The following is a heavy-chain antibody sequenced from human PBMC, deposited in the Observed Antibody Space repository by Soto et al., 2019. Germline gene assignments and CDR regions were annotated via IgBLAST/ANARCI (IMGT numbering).Heavy chain of an antibody. J-gene: IGHJ6*03. V-gene: IGHV3-11*01. CDR2: ISSSGSTI. CDR1: GFTFSDYY. CDR3: ARDQGWIPPACYMDV. D-gene: IGHD5-18*01. Sequence: GGSLRLSCAASGFTFSDYYMSWIRQAPGKGLEWVSYISSSGSTIYYADSVKGRFTISRDNAKNSLYLQMNSLRAEDTAVYYCARDQGWIPPACYMDVWGKGTTVTVSS.